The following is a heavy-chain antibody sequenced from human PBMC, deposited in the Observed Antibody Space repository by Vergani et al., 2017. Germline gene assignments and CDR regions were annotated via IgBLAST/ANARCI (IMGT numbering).Heavy chain of an antibody. CDR2: INPILGIA. D-gene: IGHD6-13*01. Sequence: QVQLVQSGAEVKKPGSSVKVSCKASGGTFSSYAISWVRPAPGQGLEWMGRINPILGIANYAQKFQGRVTVTADKSTITAYMELSSLRAEDTAVYYCARDFSPAPGIAKSNWFDPWGQGTLVTVSS. CDR1: GGTFSSYA. CDR3: ARDFSPAPGIAKSNWFDP. V-gene: IGHV1-69*04. J-gene: IGHJ5*02.